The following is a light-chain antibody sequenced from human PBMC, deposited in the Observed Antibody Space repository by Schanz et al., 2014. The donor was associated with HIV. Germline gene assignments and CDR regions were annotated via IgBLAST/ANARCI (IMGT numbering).Light chain of an antibody. CDR2: DNT. J-gene: IGLJ3*02. CDR1: SSNIGAGYD. CDR3: SSYTSSSTWV. Sequence: QSVLAQPPSVSGAPGQRVTISCTGTSSNIGAGYDVHWYQLLPGTAPTLLIFDNTNRPSGVPARFSGSKSGSSASLAISGLQAEEEAYYYCSSYTSSSTWVFGGGTKLTVL. V-gene: IGLV1-40*01.